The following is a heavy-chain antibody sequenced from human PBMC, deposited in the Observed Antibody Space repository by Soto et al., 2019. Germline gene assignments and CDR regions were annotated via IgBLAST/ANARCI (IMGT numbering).Heavy chain of an antibody. D-gene: IGHD2-2*02. Sequence: PGGSLRLSCAASGFTFDDYAMHWVRQAPGKGLEWVSGISWNSGSIGYADSVKGRFTISRDNAKNSLYLQMNSLRAEDTALYYCAKSPPGLYMVYFDYWGQGTLVTVSS. CDR3: AKSPPGLYMVYFDY. V-gene: IGHV3-9*01. CDR2: ISWNSGSI. CDR1: GFTFDDYA. J-gene: IGHJ4*02.